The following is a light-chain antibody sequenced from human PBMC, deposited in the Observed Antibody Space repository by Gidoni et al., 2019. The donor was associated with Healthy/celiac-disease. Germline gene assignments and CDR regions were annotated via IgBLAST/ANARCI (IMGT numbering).Light chain of an antibody. CDR2: GAT. J-gene: IGKJ2*01. CDR1: QSVSSN. Sequence: EIVMTQSPATLSASPGERATHSCMASQSVSSNLAWYQQKPGQAPRLLSYGATTRATGIPARFRGSGSGTEFTLTISSLQSEEFAVYYCQQDNNWPPLYTFGQGTKLEIK. V-gene: IGKV3-15*01. CDR3: QQDNNWPPLYT.